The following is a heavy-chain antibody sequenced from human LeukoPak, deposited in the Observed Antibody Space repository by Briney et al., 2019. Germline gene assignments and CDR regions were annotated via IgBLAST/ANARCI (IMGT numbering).Heavy chain of an antibody. CDR3: STDNNYGDYGLDY. V-gene: IGHV3-15*01. CDR2: IKRKTDGGTT. Sequence: KSGGSLRLSCAASGFTFTNAWMSWVRQAPGKGLEWVGRIKRKTDGGTTGYAAPVKGRFTISRDDSKNTLYLQVNSLKSEDTALYYCSTDNNYGDYGLDYWGQGTLVTVSS. J-gene: IGHJ4*02. D-gene: IGHD4-17*01. CDR1: GFTFTNAW.